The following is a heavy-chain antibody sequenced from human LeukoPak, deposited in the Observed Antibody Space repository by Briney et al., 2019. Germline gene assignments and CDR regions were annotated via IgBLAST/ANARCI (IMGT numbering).Heavy chain of an antibody. CDR2: ISYDGTNE. CDR1: GFSFHYYA. D-gene: IGHD3-10*01. J-gene: IGHJ4*02. CDR3: ARPIDNGSGSYYFPY. V-gene: IGHV3-30-3*01. Sequence: GGSLRLSCAASGFSFHYYAMHWVRQAPGKGLEWVAVISYDGTNEYYADSVKGRLTISRDNSKNALYMQMNSLRPEDTAVYYCARPIDNGSGSYYFPYWGQGTLVTVSS.